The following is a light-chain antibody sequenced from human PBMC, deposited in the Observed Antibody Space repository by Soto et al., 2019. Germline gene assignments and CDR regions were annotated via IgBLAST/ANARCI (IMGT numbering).Light chain of an antibody. CDR3: QSYDNILSGPL. J-gene: IGLJ3*02. Sequence: QPVLTQPPSVSGAPGQTITMSCTGSGSNVGASYYVHWYQVLPGAGPRLLIYKNNNRPSGVPDRFSGSKSGTSASLAITGLRAEDEADYYCQSYDNILSGPLFGGGTKVTVL. CDR1: GSNVGASYY. CDR2: KNN. V-gene: IGLV1-40*01.